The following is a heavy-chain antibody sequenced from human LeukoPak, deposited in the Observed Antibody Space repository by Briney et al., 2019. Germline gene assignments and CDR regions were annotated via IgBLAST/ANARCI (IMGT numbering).Heavy chain of an antibody. Sequence: SETLSLTCAVYGGSFSGYYWRWIRQPPGKGLEWRGEINHSGSTNYNPSLNCRVTISVDTSKNQFSLKLSSVTAADTAVYYCATTLGTMVRGVIKDYWGQGTLVTVSS. D-gene: IGHD3-10*01. V-gene: IGHV4-34*01. J-gene: IGHJ4*02. CDR2: INHSGST. CDR3: ATTLGTMVRGVIKDY. CDR1: GGSFSGYY.